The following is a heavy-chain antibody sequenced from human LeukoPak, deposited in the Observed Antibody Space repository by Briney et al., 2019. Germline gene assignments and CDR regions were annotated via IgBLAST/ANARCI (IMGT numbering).Heavy chain of an antibody. CDR1: GFTFSSYG. Sequence: GGSLRLSCAASGFTFSSYGMHWVRQPPGKGLEWVAFIRYDGSNKYYADSVKGRFTISRDNAKNSLYLQMNSLRAEDTAVYYCARVKSYGGNSDAFDIWGQGTMVTVSS. CDR3: ARVKSYGGNSDAFDI. V-gene: IGHV3-30*02. D-gene: IGHD4-23*01. CDR2: IRYDGSNK. J-gene: IGHJ3*02.